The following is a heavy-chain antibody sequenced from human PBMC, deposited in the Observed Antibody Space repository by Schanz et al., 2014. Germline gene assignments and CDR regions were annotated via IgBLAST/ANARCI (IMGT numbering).Heavy chain of an antibody. CDR1: GFTFSSYS. D-gene: IGHD1-1*01. CDR2: IPWNGAAI. J-gene: IGHJ4*02. CDR3: ARDRRNADLDY. Sequence: VQVVQSGGGLVKPGGSLRLSCAASGFTFSSYSMNWVRQAPGKGLEWVSNIPWNGAAIGYAGSVRGRFTISRDSAKNSLYLEMNSLRAEDTALYYCARDRRNADLDYWGQGTLVTVSS. V-gene: IGHV3-48*03.